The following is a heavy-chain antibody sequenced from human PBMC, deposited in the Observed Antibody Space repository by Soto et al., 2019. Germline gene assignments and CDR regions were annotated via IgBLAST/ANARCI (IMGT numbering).Heavy chain of an antibody. J-gene: IGHJ4*02. D-gene: IGHD3-10*01. V-gene: IGHV1-46*01. Sequence: GGSLRLSCKASGYTFTSYYMHWVRQAPGQGLEWMGIINPSGGSTSYAQKFQGRVTMTRDTSTSTVYMELSSLRSEDTAVYYCARGEEFGELWYFDYWGQGTLVTVSS. CDR1: GYTFTSYY. CDR3: ARGEEFGELWYFDY. CDR2: INPSGGST.